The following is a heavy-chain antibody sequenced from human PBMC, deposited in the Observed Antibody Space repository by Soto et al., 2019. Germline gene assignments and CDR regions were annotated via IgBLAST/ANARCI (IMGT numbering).Heavy chain of an antibody. D-gene: IGHD6-19*01. Sequence: QVQLVQSGAEVKKPGASVKVSCKTSGYTFTIYDISWVRQAPGQGLEWLGWISTYNGNTNNAQKLQGRVTMTTDTTXNXXYMELMSQSSDDTAVFYCARLGRETVAENNVPLDYCGQGTLVTVSS. V-gene: IGHV1-18*01. CDR3: ARLGRETVAENNVPLDY. J-gene: IGHJ4*02. CDR1: GYTFTIYD. CDR2: ISTYNGNT.